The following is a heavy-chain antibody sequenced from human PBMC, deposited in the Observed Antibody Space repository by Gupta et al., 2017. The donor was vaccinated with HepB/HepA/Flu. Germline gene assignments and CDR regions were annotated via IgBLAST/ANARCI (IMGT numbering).Heavy chain of an antibody. CDR2: INHSGST. Sequence: QVQLQQWGAGLLKPSETLSLTCAVYGGSFSGYYWSWIRQPPGKGLEWIGEINHSGSTNYNPSLKSRVTISVDTSKNQFSLKLSSVTAADTAVYYCARGLGPGETTVTTTVWFDPWGQGTLVTVSS. CDR3: ARGLGPGETTVTTTVWFDP. D-gene: IGHD4-17*01. J-gene: IGHJ5*02. CDR1: GGSFSGYY. V-gene: IGHV4-34*01.